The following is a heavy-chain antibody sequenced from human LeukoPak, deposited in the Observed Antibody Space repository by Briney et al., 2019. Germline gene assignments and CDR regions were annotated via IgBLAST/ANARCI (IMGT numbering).Heavy chain of an antibody. V-gene: IGHV4-30-4*08. CDR1: GGSISSGDYY. CDR2: IYTSGST. Sequence: PSETLSLTCTVSGGSISSGDYYWSWIRQPPGKGLEWIGYIYTSGSTNYNPSLKSRVTISVDTSKNQFSLKLSSVTAADTAVYYCARVENFWSGPRGYYYYMDVWGKGTTVTVSS. J-gene: IGHJ6*03. D-gene: IGHD3-3*01. CDR3: ARVENFWSGPRGYYYYMDV.